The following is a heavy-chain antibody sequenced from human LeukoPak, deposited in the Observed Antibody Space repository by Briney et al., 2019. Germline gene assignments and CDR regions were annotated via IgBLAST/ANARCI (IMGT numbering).Heavy chain of an antibody. D-gene: IGHD3-10*01. CDR3: ARGLYGSGSYNI. CDR2: IIPIFGTA. V-gene: IGHV1-69*05. CDR1: GGTFSSYA. Sequence: SVKVSCKASGGTFSSYAISWVRQAPGQGLEWMGRIIPIFGTANYAQKFQGRVTITTDESTSTAYMELSSLRSEDTAVYYCARGLYGSGSYNIWGQGTMVTVSS. J-gene: IGHJ3*02.